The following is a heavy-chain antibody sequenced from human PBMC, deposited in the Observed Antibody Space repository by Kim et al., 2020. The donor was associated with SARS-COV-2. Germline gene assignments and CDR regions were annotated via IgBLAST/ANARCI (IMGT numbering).Heavy chain of an antibody. V-gene: IGHV4-34*01. CDR1: GVSLTSLF. D-gene: IGHD2-2*01. Sequence: SETLSLTCTVHGVSLTSLFWNWVRQSPGEGLQWIGEVAHRGITKYNPSLKGRVTMTMDTSNNQFSLKLSSVTAADTAVYFCARSPGFYVFDYWGQGTLVTVSS. CDR2: VAHRGIT. J-gene: IGHJ4*02. CDR3: ARSPGFYVFDY.